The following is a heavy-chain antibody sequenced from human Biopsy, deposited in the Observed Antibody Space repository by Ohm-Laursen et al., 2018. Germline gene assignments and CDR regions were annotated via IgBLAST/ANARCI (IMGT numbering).Heavy chain of an antibody. J-gene: IGHJ4*02. CDR3: VRADMVTTIVDY. CDR1: GDSISSGGNY. D-gene: IGHD5-12*01. V-gene: IGHV4-31*03. CDR2: IYHTGST. Sequence: TLSLTCTVSGDSISSGGNYWSWIRQFPGKGLEWIAYIYHTGSTYYNPSLKSRLSIAIDTSKNQFSASLRSVTAADTAVYYCVRADMVTTIVDYWGQGTLVTVSS.